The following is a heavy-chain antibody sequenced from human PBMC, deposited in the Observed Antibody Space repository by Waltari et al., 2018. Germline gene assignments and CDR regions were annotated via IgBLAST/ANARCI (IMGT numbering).Heavy chain of an antibody. Sequence: EVQLVESGGGLVMPGGSLRLSCTASGFTFSTYDLNCVRQAPGKGLEWVSSISVSSSYIYYADSVKGRFTISRDNAKNSLYLQMNSLRAEDTAVYYCARHYGGNAVDCWGQGTLVTVSS. D-gene: IGHD4-17*01. CDR1: GFTFSTYD. CDR2: ISVSSSYI. V-gene: IGHV3-21*02. J-gene: IGHJ4*02. CDR3: ARHYGGNAVDC.